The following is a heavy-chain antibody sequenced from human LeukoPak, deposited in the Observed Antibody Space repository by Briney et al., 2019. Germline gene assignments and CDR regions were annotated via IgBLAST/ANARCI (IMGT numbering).Heavy chain of an antibody. CDR1: GGSISSYY. CDR2: IYTSGST. V-gene: IGHV4-4*07. Sequence: YPSETLSLTCTVSGGSISSYYWSWIRQPAGKGLEWIGRIYTSGSTNYNPSLKSRVTMSVDTSKNQFSLKLSSVTAADTAVYYCARDWSGSYQNGYYYYYGMDVWGQGTTVTVSS. J-gene: IGHJ6*02. D-gene: IGHD1-26*01. CDR3: ARDWSGSYQNGYYYYYGMDV.